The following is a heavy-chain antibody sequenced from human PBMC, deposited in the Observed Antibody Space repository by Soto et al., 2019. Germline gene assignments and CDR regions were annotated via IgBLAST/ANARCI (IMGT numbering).Heavy chain of an antibody. Sequence: EVQLVESGGGLVKPGGSLRLSCAASGFTFSTYTMDWVRQAPGKGLEWVSSISSTSTYIYYADSLKGRFTISRDNAKNSLYLQMNSLRVDDTAVYYCARVVMAARTKWFDPWGQGTLVTVSS. CDR2: ISSTSTYI. CDR3: ARVVMAARTKWFDP. V-gene: IGHV3-21*02. CDR1: GFTFSTYT. D-gene: IGHD6-6*01. J-gene: IGHJ5*02.